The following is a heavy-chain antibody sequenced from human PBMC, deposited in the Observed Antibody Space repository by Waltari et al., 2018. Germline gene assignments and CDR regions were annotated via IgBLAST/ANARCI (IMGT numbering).Heavy chain of an antibody. CDR3: ARSGDIVLMVYAIPYYFDY. J-gene: IGHJ4*02. CDR2: IYYSGST. V-gene: IGHV4-59*01. Sequence: QVQLQESGPGLVKPSETLSLTCTVSGGSISRYYRSWIRQPPGTGLEWIGYIYYSGSTNYNPARKSRVTISVDTSKNQFSLKLSSVTAADTAVYYCARSGDIVLMVYAIPYYFDYWGQGTLVTVSS. D-gene: IGHD2-8*01. CDR1: GGSISRYY.